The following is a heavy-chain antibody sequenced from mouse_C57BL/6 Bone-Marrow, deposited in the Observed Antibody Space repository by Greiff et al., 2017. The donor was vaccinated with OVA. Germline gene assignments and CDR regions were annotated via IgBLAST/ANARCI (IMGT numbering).Heavy chain of an antibody. D-gene: IGHD2-9*01. CDR1: GYTFTDYE. J-gene: IGHJ3*01. CDR3: ERYPYYGSSALFAY. Sequence: QVQLQQSGAELVRPGASVTLSCKASGYTFTDYEMHWVKQTPVHGLEWIGAIDPDTGGTAYNQKFKGKAILTADKSSSTAYMELRSLTSEDSAVKYCERYPYYGSSALFAYWGQGTLVTVSA. CDR2: IDPDTGGT. V-gene: IGHV1-15*01.